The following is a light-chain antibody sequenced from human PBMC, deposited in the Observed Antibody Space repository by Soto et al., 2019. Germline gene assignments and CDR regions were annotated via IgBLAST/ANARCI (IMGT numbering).Light chain of an antibody. J-gene: IGKJ5*01. CDR1: QRISSD. CDR2: SAS. Sequence: EIVMTQSPATLSVSPGERATLSCRASQRISSDLAWYQQKPGQAPRLLISSASTRATGIPARFSGTESGTEFTLTISSLQSEDFAVYYCQQYNTWPLITFGQGTRLEI. CDR3: QQYNTWPLIT. V-gene: IGKV3-15*01.